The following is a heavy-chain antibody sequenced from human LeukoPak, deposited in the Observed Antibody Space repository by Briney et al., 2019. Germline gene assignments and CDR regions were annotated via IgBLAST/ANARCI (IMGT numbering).Heavy chain of an antibody. CDR3: ARVSRAVGGRVYFSRRGDAFDI. J-gene: IGHJ3*02. CDR2: IYYSGST. Sequence: PSETLSLTCRVSGASINSGSNYWGWIRQPPGKTLEWIGSIYYSGSTYYNPSLKSRVTISVDTSKNQFSLKLSSVTAADTAVYHCARVSRAVGGRVYFSRRGDAFDIWGQGTMVTVSS. V-gene: IGHV4-39*07. CDR1: GASINSGSNY. D-gene: IGHD3-16*01.